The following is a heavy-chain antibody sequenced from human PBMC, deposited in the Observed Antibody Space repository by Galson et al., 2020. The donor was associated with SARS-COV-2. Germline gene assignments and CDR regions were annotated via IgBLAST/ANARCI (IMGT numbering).Heavy chain of an antibody. CDR3: AREYGAFPFYFDS. Sequence: ASETLSLTCTVSGGSVNSGSYYWSWIRQAPGQGLEWIGFIHSSGSTNYNPSLKSRVTISVDTSKNQFSLKLRSVTAADMALYYCAREYGAFPFYFDSWGQGTLVTVSS. CDR1: GGSVNSGSYY. CDR2: IHSSGST. V-gene: IGHV4-61*01. D-gene: IGHD2-8*01. J-gene: IGHJ4*02.